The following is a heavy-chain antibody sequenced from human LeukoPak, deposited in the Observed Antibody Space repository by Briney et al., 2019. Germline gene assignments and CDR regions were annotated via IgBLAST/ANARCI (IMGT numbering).Heavy chain of an antibody. Sequence: SETLSLTCAVSGGSFSGYYWSWIRQPAGKGLEWIGRIYTSGSTNYNPSLKSRVTMSVDTSKNQFSLKLSSVTAADTAVYYCARATYGSGIWWFDPWGQGTLVTVSS. V-gene: IGHV4-4*07. CDR1: GGSFSGYY. CDR2: IYTSGST. D-gene: IGHD3-10*01. CDR3: ARATYGSGIWWFDP. J-gene: IGHJ5*02.